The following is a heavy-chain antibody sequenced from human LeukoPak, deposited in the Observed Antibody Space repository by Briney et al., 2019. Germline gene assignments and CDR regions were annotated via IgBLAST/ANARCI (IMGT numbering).Heavy chain of an antibody. CDR3: AKNIVEAYPYYGMDV. CDR1: GFTVSSNY. CDR2: ISGSGGST. J-gene: IGHJ6*02. Sequence: GGSLRLSCAASGFTVSSNYMSWVRQPPGKGLEWVSAISGSGGSTYYADSVKGRFTISRDNSKNTLYVQMNSLRAEDTAVYYCAKNIVEAYPYYGMDVWGQGTTVTVSS. V-gene: IGHV3-23*01. D-gene: IGHD1-1*01.